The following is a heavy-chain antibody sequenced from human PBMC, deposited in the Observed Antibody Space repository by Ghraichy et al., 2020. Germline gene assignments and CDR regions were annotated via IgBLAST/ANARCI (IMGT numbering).Heavy chain of an antibody. CDR1: GGSISSSRYY. Sequence: SETLSLTCTVSGGSISSSRYYWGWIRQPPGKGLEWIGSIYYSGSTYYNPSLKSRVTISVDTSKNQFSLKLSSVTAADTAVYYCARHLFNYYDSSGYYQWGQGTLVTVSS. CDR3: ARHLFNYYDSSGYYQ. V-gene: IGHV4-39*01. D-gene: IGHD3-22*01. J-gene: IGHJ4*02. CDR2: IYYSGST.